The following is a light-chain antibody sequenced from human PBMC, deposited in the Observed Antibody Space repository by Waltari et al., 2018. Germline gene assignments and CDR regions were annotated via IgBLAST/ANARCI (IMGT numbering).Light chain of an antibody. CDR2: AAS. V-gene: IGKV1-39*01. Sequence: DIQMTQSPSSLSASVGDSVTITCRASQSISSYVNWYQQKPGKAPKLLIYAASSLQSGVPSRFSGSGSGTDFTLTISSLQPEDFATYYCQQSYSTPPWTFGQGTKLEIK. J-gene: IGKJ2*02. CDR3: QQSYSTPPWT. CDR1: QSISSY.